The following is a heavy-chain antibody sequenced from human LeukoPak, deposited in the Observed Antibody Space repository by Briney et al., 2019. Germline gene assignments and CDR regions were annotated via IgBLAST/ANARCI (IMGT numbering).Heavy chain of an antibody. Sequence: PGGSLRLSCAASGFTFSTYGMHWVRQAPGKGLEWVSAISGSGGSTYYADSVKGRFTMSRDNSKNTLYLQMNSLRAEDTAVYYCAKRTRSGGNGDFDYWGQGTLVTVSS. V-gene: IGHV3-23*01. J-gene: IGHJ4*02. CDR3: AKRTRSGGNGDFDY. CDR2: ISGSGGST. CDR1: GFTFSTYG. D-gene: IGHD2-15*01.